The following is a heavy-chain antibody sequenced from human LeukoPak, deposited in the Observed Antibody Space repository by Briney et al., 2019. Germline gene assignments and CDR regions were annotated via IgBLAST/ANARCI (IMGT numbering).Heavy chain of an antibody. D-gene: IGHD6-19*01. CDR3: ARDAAAVAVAFDY. Sequence: GGSLRLSCAASGFTFSNAWMNWVRQAPGQGLGWVSYISRSGSTIYYADSVKGRFTISRDNAKNSLYLQMNSLRAEDTAFYYCARDAAAVAVAFDYWGQGTLVTVSS. J-gene: IGHJ4*02. V-gene: IGHV3-48*04. CDR1: GFTFSNAW. CDR2: ISRSGSTI.